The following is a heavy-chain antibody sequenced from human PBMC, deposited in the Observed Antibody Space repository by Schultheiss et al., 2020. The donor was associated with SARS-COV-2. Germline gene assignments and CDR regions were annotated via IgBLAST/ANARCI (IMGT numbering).Heavy chain of an antibody. D-gene: IGHD3-22*01. V-gene: IGHV4-59*12. CDR3: ARRIVVGNFDY. CDR1: GGSFSGYY. Sequence: SETLSLTCAVYGGSFSGYYWSWIRQPPGKGLEWIGYIYYSGSTNYNPSLKSRVTISVDTSKNQLSLKLTSVTAADTAVYYCARRIVVGNFDYWGQGTLVTVSS. J-gene: IGHJ4*02. CDR2: IYYSGST.